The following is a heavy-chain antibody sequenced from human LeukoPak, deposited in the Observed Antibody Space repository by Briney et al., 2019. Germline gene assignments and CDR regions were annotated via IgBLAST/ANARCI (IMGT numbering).Heavy chain of an antibody. CDR2: IYYSGST. D-gene: IGHD3-3*01. V-gene: IGHV4-31*03. CDR3: ARSTYYDFWSGYYPNWFDP. J-gene: IGHJ5*02. CDR1: GGSISSGGYY. Sequence: NPSQTLSLTCTVSGGSISSGGYYWSWIRQHPGKGLEWIGYIYYSGSTYYNPSPKSRVTISVDTSKNQFSLKLSSVTAADTAVYYCARSTYYDFWSGYYPNWFDPWGQGTLVTVSS.